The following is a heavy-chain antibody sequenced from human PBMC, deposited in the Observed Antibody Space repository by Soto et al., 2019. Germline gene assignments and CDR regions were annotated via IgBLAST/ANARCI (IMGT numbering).Heavy chain of an antibody. CDR3: ARTRNRWFDS. D-gene: IGHD1-1*01. Sequence: SETLSLTCVVSGDSFRDYYWSWIRQSPGVGLEWIGEINPSGRTEYNPSLRGRVTLSVDTSKNQFSLTLSTMTAADTAVYYCARTRNRWFDSWGQGTLATVSS. V-gene: IGHV4-34*01. CDR2: INPSGRT. J-gene: IGHJ5*01. CDR1: GDSFRDYY.